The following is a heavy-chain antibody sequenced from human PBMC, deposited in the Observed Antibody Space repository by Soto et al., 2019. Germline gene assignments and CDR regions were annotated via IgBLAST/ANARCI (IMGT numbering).Heavy chain of an antibody. D-gene: IGHD3-10*01. CDR3: ARDKDKYYYGSGSYYNRQFYGMDV. V-gene: IGHV1-69*04. CDR1: GGTFSSYT. CDR2: IIPILGIA. Sequence: SVKVSCKASGGTFSSYTISWVRQAPGQGLEWMGRIIPILGIANYAQKFQGRVTITADKSTSTAYMELSSLRSEDTAVYYCARDKDKYYYGSGSYYNRQFYGMDVWGQGTTVTVSS. J-gene: IGHJ6*02.